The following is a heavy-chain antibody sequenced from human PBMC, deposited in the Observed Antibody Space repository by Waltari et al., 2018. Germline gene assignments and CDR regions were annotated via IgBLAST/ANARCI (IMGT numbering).Heavy chain of an antibody. CDR2: IKQAGSGK. Sequence: EVQLVESGGGLVQPGGSLRLSCAASGFTFSSYWMSWVRQAPGKGLEWVANIKQAGSGKYYVDAVKGRFTISRDNAKNSLYLQKNSLRAEDTAVYYCARVSMVRGVIITFDYYGMDVWGQGTTVTVSS. J-gene: IGHJ6*02. CDR1: GFTFSSYW. V-gene: IGHV3-7*01. D-gene: IGHD3-10*01. CDR3: ARVSMVRGVIITFDYYGMDV.